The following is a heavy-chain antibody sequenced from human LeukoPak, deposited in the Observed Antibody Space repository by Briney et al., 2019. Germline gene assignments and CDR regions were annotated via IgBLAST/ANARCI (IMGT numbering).Heavy chain of an antibody. V-gene: IGHV3-30-3*02. CDR3: AKPLDTAMVWGVFDY. CDR2: ISYDGSNK. Sequence: GKSLRLSCAASGFTFSGYPIHWVRQAPGKGLEWVAVISYDGSNKYYADSVKGRFTISRDNSKNTLYLQMNSLRAEDTAVYYCAKPLDTAMVWGVFDYWGQGTLVTVSS. J-gene: IGHJ4*02. CDR1: GFTFSGYP. D-gene: IGHD5-18*01.